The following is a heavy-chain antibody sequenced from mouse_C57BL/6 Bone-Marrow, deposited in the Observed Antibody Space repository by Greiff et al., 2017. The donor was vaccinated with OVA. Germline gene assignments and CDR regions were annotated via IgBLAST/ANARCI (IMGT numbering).Heavy chain of an antibody. CDR3: ARRDWYAMDY. CDR2: IYPGDGDT. CDR1: GYAFSSSW. D-gene: IGHD3-3*01. Sequence: QVQLQQSGPELVKPGASVKISCKASGYAFSSSWMNWVKQRPGKGLEWIGRIYPGDGDTNYNGKFKGKATLTAAKSSSTAYMQLSSLTSEDSAVYFCARRDWYAMDYWGQGTSVTVSS. V-gene: IGHV1-82*01. J-gene: IGHJ4*01.